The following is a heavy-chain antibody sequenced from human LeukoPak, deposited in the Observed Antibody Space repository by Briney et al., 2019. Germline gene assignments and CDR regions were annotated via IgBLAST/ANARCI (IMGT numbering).Heavy chain of an antibody. D-gene: IGHD3-9*01. Sequence: GGSLRLSCAASGFTVSSNYMSWVRQAPGEGLEWVSVIYSAGSTYYAESVNRTLTIYRDNDKNSLYLQMHSLRDEDTAVYYCARDEVLRYFDWFDSYYGMDVWGQGTTVTVSS. V-gene: IGHV3-66*01. CDR1: GFTVSSNY. J-gene: IGHJ6*02. CDR3: ARDEVLRYFDWFDSYYGMDV. CDR2: IYSAGST.